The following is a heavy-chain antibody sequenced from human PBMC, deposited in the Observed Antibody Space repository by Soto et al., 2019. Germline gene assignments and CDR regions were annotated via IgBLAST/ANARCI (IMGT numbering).Heavy chain of an antibody. CDR1: GGTIRSPDW. Sequence: PSETLSLTCGVSGGTIRSPDWWTWVRQPPGKGLEWIGEIFQSGSTNYTPSLKSRVTMSVDRSKNQFSLNLTSVTATDTAFYYCARHGSSWGQGTLVTVSS. CDR2: IFQSGST. V-gene: IGHV4-4*02. CDR3: ARHGSS. J-gene: IGHJ5*02.